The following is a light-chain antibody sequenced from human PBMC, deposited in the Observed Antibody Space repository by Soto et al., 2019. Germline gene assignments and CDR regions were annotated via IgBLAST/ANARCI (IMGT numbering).Light chain of an antibody. Sequence: EIVVTQSPATLSVSPGERATLSCRASQSVSSNLAWYQQKPGQAPRLLIYGASTRATGIPARFSGSGSGTEFTLTISNLQSEDFAVYYCQQYNNWPPLTFGGGTKVEIK. CDR1: QSVSSN. V-gene: IGKV3-15*01. CDR3: QQYNNWPPLT. J-gene: IGKJ4*01. CDR2: GAS.